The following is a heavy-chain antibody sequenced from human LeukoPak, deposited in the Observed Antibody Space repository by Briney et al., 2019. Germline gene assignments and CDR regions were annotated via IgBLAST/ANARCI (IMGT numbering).Heavy chain of an antibody. V-gene: IGHV3-21*01. CDR1: GFTFSSYS. D-gene: IGHD5-24*01. Sequence: SGGSLRHSCAASGFTFSSYSMNWVRQAPGKGLEWVSSISSSSSYIYYADSVKGRFTISRDNAKNSLYLQMNSLRAEDTAVYYCARDLYNPTRNGMDVWGQGTTVTVSS. CDR2: ISSSSSYI. J-gene: IGHJ6*02. CDR3: ARDLYNPTRNGMDV.